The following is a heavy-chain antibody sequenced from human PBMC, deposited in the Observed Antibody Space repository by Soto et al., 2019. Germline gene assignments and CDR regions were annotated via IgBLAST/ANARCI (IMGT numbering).Heavy chain of an antibody. CDR1: GGSISNYY. CDR2: IYYSGTT. J-gene: IGHJ6*02. CDR3: ARSYCSGGSCYPDYYGMDV. D-gene: IGHD2-15*01. V-gene: IGHV4-59*01. Sequence: SETLSLTCTVSGGSISNYYWSWIRQPPGKGLEWIGYIYYSGTTNYNPSLKSRVTISVDTSKNQFSLKLSSVTAADTAVYYCARSYCSGGSCYPDYYGMDVWGQGTTVTVS.